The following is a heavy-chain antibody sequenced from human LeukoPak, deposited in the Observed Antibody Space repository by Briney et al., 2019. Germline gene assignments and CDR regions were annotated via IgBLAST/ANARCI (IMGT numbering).Heavy chain of an antibody. CDR1: DGSSSCNY. J-gene: IGHJ4*02. D-gene: IGHD2-2*03. V-gene: IGHV4-34*01. Sequence: SDPLSLIRRVHDGSSSCNYWIWIRDPRGRGVKWIGEINYSGSINYSPSLKGRVFISLDTSKNLFSLKLNSVTVADTAVYYCAKYRYGYLGMDSWGQGTQVTVSS. CDR3: AKYRYGYLGMDS. CDR2: INYSGSI.